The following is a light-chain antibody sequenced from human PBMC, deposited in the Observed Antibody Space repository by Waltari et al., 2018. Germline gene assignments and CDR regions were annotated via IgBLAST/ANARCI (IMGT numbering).Light chain of an antibody. CDR3: QRYGSSPLVS. J-gene: IGKJ3*01. CDR1: QSVTSNY. CDR2: GAS. V-gene: IGKV3-20*01. Sequence: EIVLTQSPGTLSLSPGERATLSCRASQSVTSNYLAWYQQKPGQPPSLLIYGASTRAPGIPDRFSGSGSGTDFTLTISSVEPEDFAVYYCQRYGSSPLVSFGPGTKVDIK.